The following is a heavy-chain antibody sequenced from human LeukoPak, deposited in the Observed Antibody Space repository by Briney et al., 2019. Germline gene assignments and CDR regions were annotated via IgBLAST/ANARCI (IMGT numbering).Heavy chain of an antibody. CDR1: GFTFSAHA. V-gene: IGHV3-23*01. CDR3: AKDVLHDGSVYYANYLDS. J-gene: IGHJ5*01. CDR2: ISGSNGRT. Sequence: DPGGSLRLSCAAPGFTFSAHAMSWVRQPPGKGLEWVSAISGSNGRTHYADSLRGRFSISRDNSKNTLYLQLNSLRADDTAVYYCAKDVLHDGSVYYANYLDSWGHGTLVTVSS. D-gene: IGHD3-22*01.